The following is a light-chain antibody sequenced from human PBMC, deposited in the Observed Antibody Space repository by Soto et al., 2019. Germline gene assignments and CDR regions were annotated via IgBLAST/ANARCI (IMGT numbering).Light chain of an antibody. Sequence: EIVVTQSPATLSVSPGERATLSCRASQSVSSNLAWYQQRPGQAPRLLIYDASNRATGVPARFSGSGSGTDFTLTISSLEPEDFAVYYCQQRSSWPPTFGQGTRLEIK. CDR1: QSVSSN. CDR3: QQRSSWPPT. J-gene: IGKJ5*01. CDR2: DAS. V-gene: IGKV3-11*01.